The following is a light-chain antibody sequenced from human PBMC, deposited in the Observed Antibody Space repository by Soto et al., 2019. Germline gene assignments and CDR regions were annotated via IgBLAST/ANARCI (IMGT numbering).Light chain of an antibody. CDR2: GAS. CDR3: QQYGGSSLYT. J-gene: IGKJ2*01. CDR1: QSVSSSY. Sequence: EIVLTQSPGTLSLSPGERATLSCRASQSVSSSYLGGYQQKPGQAPRLLIYGASTRATGIPDRFSGSGSGTDFTLTISRIDPENYAVYYCQQYGGSSLYTFGQGTKLEIK. V-gene: IGKV3-20*01.